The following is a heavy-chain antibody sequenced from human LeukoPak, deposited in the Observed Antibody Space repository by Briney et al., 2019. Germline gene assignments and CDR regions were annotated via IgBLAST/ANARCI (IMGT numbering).Heavy chain of an antibody. CDR1: GGSTSSGGFY. J-gene: IGHJ4*02. D-gene: IGHD5-18*01. V-gene: IGHV4-31*03. CDR2: IYYNGTT. Sequence: PSETLSLTCTVSGGSTSSGGFYSSWIRLHPGKGVEWLGYIYYNGTTYYNPSLKSRVTFSVDTSKNQFSLKLNPATAADTALYYCARGTTDGYSYGRFDYWGQGTLVTVSS. CDR3: ARGTTDGYSYGRFDY.